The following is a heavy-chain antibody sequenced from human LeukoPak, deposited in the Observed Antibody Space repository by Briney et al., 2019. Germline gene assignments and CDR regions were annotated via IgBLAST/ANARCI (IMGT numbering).Heavy chain of an antibody. CDR1: RFTFSAYA. Sequence: GGSLRLSCAASRFTFSAYAMHWVRQAPGKGLEWVAVIWYDGSNKYYADSVKGRFTISRDNSKNTLYLQMNSLRVEDTAVYYCARDRGWPAVHFDLWGQGTLVTVSS. CDR2: IWYDGSNK. V-gene: IGHV3-33*08. J-gene: IGHJ4*02. D-gene: IGHD2-15*01. CDR3: ARDRGWPAVHFDL.